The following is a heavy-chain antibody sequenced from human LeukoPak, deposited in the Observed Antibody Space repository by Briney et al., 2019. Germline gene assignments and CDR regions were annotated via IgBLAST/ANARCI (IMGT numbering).Heavy chain of an antibody. CDR2: MNPNSGNT. Sequence: ASVKVSCKASGYTFTSYDINWVRQATGQGLEWMGWMNPNSGNTGYAQKFQGRVTMTTDTSTSTAYMELRSLRSDDTAVYYCASHYYDSSGYDTTTDNWFDPWGQGTLVTVSS. D-gene: IGHD3-22*01. J-gene: IGHJ5*02. V-gene: IGHV1-8*01. CDR3: ASHYYDSSGYDTTTDNWFDP. CDR1: GYTFTSYD.